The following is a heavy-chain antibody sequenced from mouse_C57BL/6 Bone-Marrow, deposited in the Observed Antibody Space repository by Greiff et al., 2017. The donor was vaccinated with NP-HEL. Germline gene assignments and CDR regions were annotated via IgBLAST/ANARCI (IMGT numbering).Heavy chain of an antibody. V-gene: IGHV5-15*01. Sequence: EVKLVESGGGLVQPGGSLKLSCAASGFTFSDYGMAWVRQAPRKGPEWVAFISNLAYSIYYADTVTGRFTISRGNAKNTLYLEMSSLRSEDTAMYYCARHGDYDYDGDWYFDVWGTGTTVTVSS. D-gene: IGHD2-4*01. CDR1: GFTFSDYG. J-gene: IGHJ1*03. CDR3: ARHGDYDYDGDWYFDV. CDR2: ISNLAYSI.